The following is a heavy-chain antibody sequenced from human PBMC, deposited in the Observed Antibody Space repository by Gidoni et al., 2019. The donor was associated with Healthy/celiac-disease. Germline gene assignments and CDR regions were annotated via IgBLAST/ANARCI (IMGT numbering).Heavy chain of an antibody. CDR1: GYTFTSYA. Sequence: QVQLVQSGAAVKKPGASVKVSCKASGYTFTSYAMHWVRQAPGQRLEWMGWINAGNGNTKYSQKFQGRVTITRDTSASTAYMELSSLRSEDTAVYYCARVPGPVRKHFDYWGQGTLVTVSS. CDR2: INAGNGNT. J-gene: IGHJ4*02. V-gene: IGHV1-3*01. CDR3: ARVPGPVRKHFDY.